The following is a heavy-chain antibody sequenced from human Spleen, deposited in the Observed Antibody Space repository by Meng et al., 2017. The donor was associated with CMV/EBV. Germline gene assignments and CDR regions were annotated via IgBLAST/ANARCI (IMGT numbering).Heavy chain of an antibody. CDR1: GFTVSSNY. J-gene: IGHJ4*02. CDR3: ARGPYSSGWYDY. V-gene: IGHV3-66*02. Sequence: GESLKISCAASGFTVSSNYMSWVRQAPGKGLEWVSVIYSGGSTYYADSVKGRFTISRDNSKNTLYLQMNSLRAEDTAVYYCARGPYSSGWYDYWGQGTLVTVSS. D-gene: IGHD6-19*01. CDR2: IYSGGST.